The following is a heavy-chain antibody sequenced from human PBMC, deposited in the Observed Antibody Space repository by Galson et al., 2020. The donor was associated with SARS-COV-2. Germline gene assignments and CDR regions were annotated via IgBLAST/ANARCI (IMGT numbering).Heavy chain of an antibody. CDR3: AITKNWPDAFDL. Sequence: SVKVSCKASGGNFRSNSISWVRQAPRQGLEWLGRIIPIFGTPNYAQKFQGRVTITADESTTTAHMELSRLTSHDTAVYYCAITKNWPDAFDLWGQGTVVTVSS. CDR1: GGNFRSNS. CDR2: IIPIFGTP. J-gene: IGHJ3*01. D-gene: IGHD1-1*01. V-gene: IGHV1-69*13.